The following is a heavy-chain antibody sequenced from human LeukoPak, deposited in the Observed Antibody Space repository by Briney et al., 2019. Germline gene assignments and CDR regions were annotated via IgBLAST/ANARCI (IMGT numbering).Heavy chain of an antibody. J-gene: IGHJ4*02. V-gene: IGHV4-39*01. CDR3: ARQHYDILTGYYTDYYFDY. CDR2: IYYSGST. D-gene: IGHD3-9*01. CDR1: GGSISSSSYY. Sequence: PSETLSLTCTVSGGSISSSSYYWGWIRQPPGKGLEWIGRIYYSGSTYYNPSLKSRVTISVDTSKNQFSLKLSSVTAADTAVYYCARQHYDILTGYYTDYYFDYWGQGTLVTVSS.